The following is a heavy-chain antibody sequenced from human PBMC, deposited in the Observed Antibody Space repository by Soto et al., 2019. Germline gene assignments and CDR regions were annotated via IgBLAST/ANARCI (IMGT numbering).Heavy chain of an antibody. CDR1: GGSISSSNW. CDR2: IYHSGST. Sequence: QVQLQESGPGLVKPSGTLSLTCAVSGGSISSSNWWSWVRQPPGKGLEWIGEIYHSGSTNYNPSPKSRVTISLDKSKNEFSLKLSSVPAADTAVYYCASLPATSDFDYWGQGTLVTVSS. J-gene: IGHJ4*02. CDR3: ASLPATSDFDY. D-gene: IGHD2-2*01. V-gene: IGHV4-4*02.